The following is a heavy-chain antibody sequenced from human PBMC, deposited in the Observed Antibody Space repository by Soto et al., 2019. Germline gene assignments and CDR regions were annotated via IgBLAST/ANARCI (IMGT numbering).Heavy chain of an antibody. J-gene: IGHJ5*02. CDR3: SREGPSRWGGVGP. Sequence: QVQLQESGPGLVEPSQTLSLVCSVSGDPLSYGGYYWSWVRQSPGKALEWIGFVYHTGATYYHPSLGGRVTMAVDISKNEFSLKPTSCTAGEPAPLYWSREGPSRWGGVGPWGQGILVTVSS. V-gene: IGHV4-31*03. D-gene: IGHD3-10*01. CDR1: GDPLSYGGYY. CDR2: VYHTGAT.